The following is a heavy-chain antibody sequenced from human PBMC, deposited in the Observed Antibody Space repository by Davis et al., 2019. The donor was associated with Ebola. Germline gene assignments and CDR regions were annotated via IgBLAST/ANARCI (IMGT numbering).Heavy chain of an antibody. J-gene: IGHJ4*02. V-gene: IGHV1-69*04. Sequence: AASVKVSCKASGGTFISYTISWVRQAPGQGLEWMGRIIPILGIANYAQKFQGRVTITADKSTSTAYMELSSLRSEDTAVYYCARDGVVVVAALGYWGQGTLVTVSS. CDR2: IIPILGIA. CDR1: GGTFISYT. D-gene: IGHD2-15*01. CDR3: ARDGVVVVAALGY.